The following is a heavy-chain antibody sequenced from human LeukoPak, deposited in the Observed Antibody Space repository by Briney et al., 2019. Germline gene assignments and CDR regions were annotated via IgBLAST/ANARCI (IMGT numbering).Heavy chain of an antibody. CDR2: INHSGST. Sequence: SETLSLTCAVYGGSFSGYYWSWIRQPPGKGLEWMGEINHSGSTNYNPSLKSRVTISVDTSKNQFSLKLSSVTAADTAVYYCARGGRGPIRFLEVFEYWGQGTLVTVSS. D-gene: IGHD3-3*01. J-gene: IGHJ4*02. CDR3: ARGGRGPIRFLEVFEY. V-gene: IGHV4-34*01. CDR1: GGSFSGYY.